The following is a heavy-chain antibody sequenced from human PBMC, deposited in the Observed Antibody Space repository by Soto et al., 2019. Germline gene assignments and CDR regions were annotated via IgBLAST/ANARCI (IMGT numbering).Heavy chain of an antibody. Sequence: PSETLSLTCAVSGYSISSGYYWGWIRQPPGKGLEWIGSIYHSGSTYYNPSLKSRVTISVDTSKNQFSLKLSSVTAADTAVYYCARDKNRPGGWYAYYYYGMDVWGQGTTVTVSS. CDR1: GYSISSGYY. CDR2: IYHSGST. CDR3: ARDKNRPGGWYAYYYYGMDV. D-gene: IGHD6-19*01. J-gene: IGHJ6*02. V-gene: IGHV4-38-2*02.